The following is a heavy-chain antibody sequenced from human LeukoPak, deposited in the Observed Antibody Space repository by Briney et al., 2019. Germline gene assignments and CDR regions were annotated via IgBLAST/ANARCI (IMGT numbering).Heavy chain of an antibody. Sequence: SETLSLTCTVSGGSISSYYWSWIRQPAGKGLEWIGRIYTSGSTNYNPSLKSRVTMSVDTSKNQFSLKLSSVTAADTAAYYCARDRTVRSWFDPWGQGTLVTVSS. V-gene: IGHV4-4*07. J-gene: IGHJ5*02. CDR1: GGSISSYY. D-gene: IGHD4-17*01. CDR2: IYTSGST. CDR3: ARDRTVRSWFDP.